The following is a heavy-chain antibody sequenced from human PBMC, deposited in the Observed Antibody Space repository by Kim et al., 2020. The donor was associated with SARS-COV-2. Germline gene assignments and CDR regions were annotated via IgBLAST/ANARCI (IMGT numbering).Heavy chain of an antibody. D-gene: IGHD2-15*01. CDR3: VRGRNPNSGENFDP. Sequence: GGSLRLSCAASGFTFSNYAFSWVRQAPGRGPEWISYISGGSGVIHYADSVKGRFTISRDNAKNSLYLQMNSLRDDDTSVYYGVRGRNPNSGENFDPWGQGTLVTVAS. J-gene: IGHJ5*02. V-gene: IGHV3-48*02. CDR1: GFTFSNYA. CDR2: ISGGSGVI.